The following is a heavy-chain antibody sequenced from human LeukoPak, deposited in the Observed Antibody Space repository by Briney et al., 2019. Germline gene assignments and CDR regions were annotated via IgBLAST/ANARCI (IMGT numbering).Heavy chain of an antibody. CDR1: GYTFTGYY. J-gene: IGHJ4*02. Sequence: ASVNVSCKASGYTFTGYYMHCVRQAPRQGLEWMGIINPSGGSTSYAQKFQGRLTMTRDTSTSTVYVELSSLRSEDTAVYYCARDLYMTAVTTGYFDYWGQGTLVTVSS. D-gene: IGHD4-17*01. V-gene: IGHV1-46*01. CDR3: ARDLYMTAVTTGYFDY. CDR2: INPSGGST.